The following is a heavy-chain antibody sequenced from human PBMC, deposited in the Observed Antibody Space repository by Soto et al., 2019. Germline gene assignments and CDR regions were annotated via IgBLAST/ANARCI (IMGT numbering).Heavy chain of an antibody. CDR1: GFSFSDYW. CDR3: ARSRAGRTAASYYDYMDV. V-gene: IGHV3-7*01. D-gene: IGHD2-2*01. Sequence: EVQLVESGGGLVQPGGSLRVSCAAAGFSFSDYWMTWVRQVPGKGLEWVANIKQDGSEKYYAVSVKGRFTISRDNAKSSLYVQLNXLRAEDTAVYYCARSRAGRTAASYYDYMDVWGKGTTVTVSS. J-gene: IGHJ6*03. CDR2: IKQDGSEK.